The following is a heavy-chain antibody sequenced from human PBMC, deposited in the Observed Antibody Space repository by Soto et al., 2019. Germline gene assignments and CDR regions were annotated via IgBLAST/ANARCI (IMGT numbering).Heavy chain of an antibody. CDR2: IYWDDDK. CDR1: GFSLSTSGVG. J-gene: IGHJ3*02. CDR3: ARLGYCISTSCYFDAFEI. D-gene: IGHD2-2*01. Sequence: QITLKESGPPLVKPTQTLTLTCTFSGFSLSTSGVGVGWIRQPPGKALEWLALIYWDDDKHYSPSLKSRLTITTDTSKNQVVLTMTNMDPVDTATYYCARLGYCISTSCYFDAFEIWGQGTLVTVSS. V-gene: IGHV2-5*02.